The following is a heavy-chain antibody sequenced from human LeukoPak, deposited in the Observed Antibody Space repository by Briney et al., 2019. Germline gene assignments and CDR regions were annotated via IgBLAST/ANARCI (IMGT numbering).Heavy chain of an antibody. V-gene: IGHV3-23*01. J-gene: IGHJ4*02. CDR3: AKTRTEMAATPDDC. Sequence: GGSLRLSCAASGFTFENNAMTWVRQAPGKGLEWVSAINGGGDDTEYADSVKGCFTISRANSKNTLYLQMNSLRVEDTAVYYCAKTRTEMAATPDDCWGQGTLVTVSS. D-gene: IGHD5-24*01. CDR1: GFTFENNA. CDR2: INGGGDDT.